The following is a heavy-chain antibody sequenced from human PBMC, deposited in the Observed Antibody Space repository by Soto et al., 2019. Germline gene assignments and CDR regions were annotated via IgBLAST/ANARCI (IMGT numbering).Heavy chain of an antibody. CDR1: GFTFSSYW. D-gene: IGHD3-3*01. J-gene: IGHJ4*02. Sequence: GGSLRLSCAASGFTFSSYWMSWVRQAPGKGLEWVANIKQDGSEKYYVDSVKGRFTISRDNAKNSLYLQMNSLRAEDTAVYYCARVTGTFGFLEWLPHFDYWGQGTLVTVSS. CDR3: ARVTGTFGFLEWLPHFDY. V-gene: IGHV3-7*01. CDR2: IKQDGSEK.